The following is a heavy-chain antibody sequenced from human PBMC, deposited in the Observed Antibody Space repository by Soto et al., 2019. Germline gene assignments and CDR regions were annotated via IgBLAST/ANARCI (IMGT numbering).Heavy chain of an antibody. CDR1: GFTFSTYW. V-gene: IGHV3-74*01. Sequence: EVQLVESGGGLVQPGGSLRLSCAASGFTFSTYWMHWVRQAPGTGLEWVSRIKGDGSSTSYADSVKGRFTISRDNAKNTLYVQMSSLGAEDTAVYWCARGIRNYYGVDVWGQGTTVTVSS. J-gene: IGHJ6*02. CDR3: ARGIRNYYGVDV. CDR2: IKGDGSST.